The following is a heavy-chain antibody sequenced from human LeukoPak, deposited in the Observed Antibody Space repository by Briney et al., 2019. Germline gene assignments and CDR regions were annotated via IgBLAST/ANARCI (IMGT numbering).Heavy chain of an antibody. CDR1: RGSISGSIRSYY. J-gene: IGHJ4*02. Sequence: SETLSLTCTVSRGSISGSIRSYYWSWLRQPPGKGLEWIGYTSSSGSVNDNPSLRSRVTILVDTSKNQFFLNPSSVSAADTAVYYCARIPLGYSGAYYFDYWGQGTLVTVSP. CDR2: TSSSGSV. CDR3: ARIPLGYSGAYYFDY. D-gene: IGHD5-12*01. V-gene: IGHV4-4*09.